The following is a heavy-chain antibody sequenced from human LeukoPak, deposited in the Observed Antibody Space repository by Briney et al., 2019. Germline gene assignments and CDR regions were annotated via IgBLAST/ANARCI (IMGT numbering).Heavy chain of an antibody. Sequence: GESLKISCKGSGYSFTSYWIGWVRQMPGKGLEWMGIIYPGDSDTRYSPSFQGQVTISADKSISTAYLQWSSLKASDTAMYYCATDVRVGCSGGSCYPPPDAFDIWGQGTMVTVSS. CDR2: IYPGDSDT. D-gene: IGHD2-15*01. J-gene: IGHJ3*02. CDR3: ATDVRVGCSGGSCYPPPDAFDI. V-gene: IGHV5-51*01. CDR1: GYSFTSYW.